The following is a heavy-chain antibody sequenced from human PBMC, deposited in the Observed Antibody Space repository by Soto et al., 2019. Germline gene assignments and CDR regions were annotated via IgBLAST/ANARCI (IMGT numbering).Heavy chain of an antibody. CDR1: GFTFSTYG. CDR2: IRYDESNK. V-gene: IGHV3-33*01. CDR3: ARVFDTYYCDL. J-gene: IGHJ4*02. Sequence: QVQVVESGGGVVQPGRSLRLSCAASGFTFSTYGMHWVRQAPGKGLEWVALIRYDESNKHYRDSVKGRFTISGDNSKNTVYLQMNSLRAEDTAVYYCARVFDTYYCDLWGQGTLFTVSS. D-gene: IGHD3-10*01.